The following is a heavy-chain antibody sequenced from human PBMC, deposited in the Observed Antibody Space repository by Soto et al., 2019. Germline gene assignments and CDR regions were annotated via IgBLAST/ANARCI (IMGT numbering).Heavy chain of an antibody. V-gene: IGHV3-23*01. Sequence: EVQLMESGGGLVQPGGSLRLSCAASGLTFSSYAMSWVRQAPGKGLEWVSAISGSGGSTYYADSVKGRFTISRDNSKNTLYLQMNSLRAEDTAVYYCAKDLWNYGGYGMDVWGQGTTVTVSS. D-gene: IGHD1-7*01. J-gene: IGHJ6*02. CDR2: ISGSGGST. CDR3: AKDLWNYGGYGMDV. CDR1: GLTFSSYA.